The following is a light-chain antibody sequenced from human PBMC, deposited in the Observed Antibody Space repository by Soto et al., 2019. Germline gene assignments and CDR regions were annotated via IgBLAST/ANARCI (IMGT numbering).Light chain of an antibody. CDR2: DVT. Sequence: QSALTQPRSVSGSPGQSVTISCTGTSSDVGGSNHVSWYQQHPGKAPKLMIYDVTNRPSGVPDRFSGSKSGNTASLTISGLQADDEADYCCCSHAGSYYVFGTGTKLPVL. CDR3: CSHAGSYYV. J-gene: IGLJ1*01. CDR1: SSDVGGSNH. V-gene: IGLV2-11*01.